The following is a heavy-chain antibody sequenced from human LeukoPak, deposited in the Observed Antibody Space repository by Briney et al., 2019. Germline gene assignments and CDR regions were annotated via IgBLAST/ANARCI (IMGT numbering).Heavy chain of an antibody. CDR1: GYTFIDYY. D-gene: IGHD3-10*01. CDR2: INPNSGDT. V-gene: IGHV1-2*02. CDR3: AKDYYGSGSLVDP. Sequence: ASVKVSCKASGYTFIDYYIHWVRQAPGQGLEWMGWINPNSGDTNYAQKFQGRVTMTRDTSITTAYMDLSRLTSDDTALYYCAKDYYGSGSLVDPWGQGTLVTVSS. J-gene: IGHJ5*02.